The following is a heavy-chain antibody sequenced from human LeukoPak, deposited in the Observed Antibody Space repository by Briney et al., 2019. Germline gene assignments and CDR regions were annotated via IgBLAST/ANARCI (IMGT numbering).Heavy chain of an antibody. CDR2: IYSSGST. CDR3: ARAVTPVNTLGRSVSGMDV. Sequence: SETLSLTCTVSGGSVSSDSYHWTWIRQPPGKGLEWVGYIYSSGSTNYNPSLKSRATISVDTSKNQFSLKLSSVTAADTAVYYCARAVTPVNTLGRSVSGMDVWGQGTTVTVSS. CDR1: GGSVSSDSYH. D-gene: IGHD2-15*01. V-gene: IGHV4-61*01. J-gene: IGHJ6*02.